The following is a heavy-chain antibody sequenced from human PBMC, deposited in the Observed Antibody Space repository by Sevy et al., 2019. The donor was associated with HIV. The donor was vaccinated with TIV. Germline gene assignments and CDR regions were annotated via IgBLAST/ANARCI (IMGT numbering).Heavy chain of an antibody. J-gene: IGHJ4*02. D-gene: IGHD3-9*01. CDR3: VRGGATSGFLGIDY. V-gene: IGHV3-53*01. CDR2: IYSGGST. Sequence: GGSLRLSCAASGFTVSYNYMSWVRQAPGKGLEWVSVIYSGGSTYYADTVKGRFTISRDNSKNTLYLQMNSLRAEDTAVYYCVRGGATSGFLGIDYWGQGSLVTVSS. CDR1: GFTVSYNY.